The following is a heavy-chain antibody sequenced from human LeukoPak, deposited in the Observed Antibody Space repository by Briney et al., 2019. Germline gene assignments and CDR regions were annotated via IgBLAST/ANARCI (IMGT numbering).Heavy chain of an antibody. CDR1: GFTFSSYA. V-gene: IGHV3-23*01. J-gene: IGHJ4*02. Sequence: GGSLRLSCAASGFTFSSYAMSWVRQAPGKGLEWVSAISGSGGSTYYADSVKGRFIISRDNSKNTLYLQMNSLRAEDTAVYYCARVVTSGWYQIDYWGQGTLVTVSS. CDR2: ISGSGGST. D-gene: IGHD6-19*01. CDR3: ARVVTSGWYQIDY.